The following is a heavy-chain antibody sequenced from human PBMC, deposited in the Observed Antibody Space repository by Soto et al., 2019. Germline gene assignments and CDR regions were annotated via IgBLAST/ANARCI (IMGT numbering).Heavy chain of an antibody. Sequence: ASVKVSCKASGYTFTSYDINWVRQATGPGLEWMGWMNPNSGNTGYAQKFQGRVTMTRNTSISTAYMELSSLRSEDTAVYYCARGPGQLWEPGFYYYGMDVWGQGTTVTVSS. D-gene: IGHD5-18*01. CDR1: GYTFTSYD. V-gene: IGHV1-8*01. CDR2: MNPNSGNT. CDR3: ARGPGQLWEPGFYYYGMDV. J-gene: IGHJ6*02.